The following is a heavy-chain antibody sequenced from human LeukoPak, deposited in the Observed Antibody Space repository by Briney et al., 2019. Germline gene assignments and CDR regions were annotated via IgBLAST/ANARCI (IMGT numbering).Heavy chain of an antibody. D-gene: IGHD1-26*01. CDR3: ARIGSGGSYDLDY. V-gene: IGHV3-21*01. Sequence: GGSLRLSCAASGFTFSSYSMNWVRQAPGKGLEWVSSISSSSSYIYYADSVKGRFTISRDNAKNSLYLQMNSLRAEDTAVYYCARIGSGGSYDLDYWGQGTLVTVSS. J-gene: IGHJ4*02. CDR2: ISSSSSYI. CDR1: GFTFSSYS.